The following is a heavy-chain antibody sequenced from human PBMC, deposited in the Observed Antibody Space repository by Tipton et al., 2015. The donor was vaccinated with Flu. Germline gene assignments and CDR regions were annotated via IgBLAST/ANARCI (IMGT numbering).Heavy chain of an antibody. J-gene: IGHJ5*02. CDR2: MNANSGDT. V-gene: IGHV1-8*01. CDR1: GYTFTNND. D-gene: IGHD7-27*01. Sequence: QSGAEVKKPGASVKVSCKASGYTFTNNDINWVRQAPGQGLEWMGWMNANSGDTGYARNFQGRVAMTRDTSINTAYMELSSLTSEDTAVYFCGRGAGEQGRDWFDPWGQGTLVTVSS. CDR3: GRGAGEQGRDWFDP.